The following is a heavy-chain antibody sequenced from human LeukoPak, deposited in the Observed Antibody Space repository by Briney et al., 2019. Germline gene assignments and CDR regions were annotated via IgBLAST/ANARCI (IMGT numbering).Heavy chain of an antibody. CDR1: GGSFSGYY. D-gene: IGHD3-10*01. CDR2: IYTSGRT. V-gene: IGHV4-4*07. Sequence: SETLSLTCAVYGGSFSGYYWSWIRQPAGKGLEWIGRIYTSGRTNYNPSLKSRVTMSVDTSKNQFSLKLRSVTAADTAVYYCARDGRYYGSGSYYTYYYYGMDVWGQGTTVTVSS. J-gene: IGHJ6*02. CDR3: ARDGRYYGSGSYYTYYYYGMDV.